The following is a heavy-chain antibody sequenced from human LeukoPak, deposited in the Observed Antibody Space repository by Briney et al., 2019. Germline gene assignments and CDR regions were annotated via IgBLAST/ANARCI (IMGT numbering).Heavy chain of an antibody. V-gene: IGHV1-46*01. D-gene: IGHD4-23*01. Sequence: ASVKVSCKASGYTFTNYYMHWVLQAPGQGLEWMGTMNPSGDSTSYAQKFQGRVTMTRDTSTSTVYMELTSLRSEDTAVYYCVRVDKVVTSFDYWGQGTLVTVSS. CDR2: MNPSGDST. CDR3: VRVDKVVTSFDY. CDR1: GYTFTNYY. J-gene: IGHJ4*02.